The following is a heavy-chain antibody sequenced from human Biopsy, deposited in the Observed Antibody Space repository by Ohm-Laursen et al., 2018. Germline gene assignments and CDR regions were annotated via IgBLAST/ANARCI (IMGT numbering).Heavy chain of an antibody. CDR1: GFTFADYG. J-gene: IGHJ6*02. CDR3: ARAFRGQYFYYYYGMDV. Sequence: SLRLSRAASGFTFADYGMHWVRQAPGKGLEWVSLISWYGRTRYYADSVKGRFTISRDNSKNSLYLQMNSLRLEDTALYFCARAFRGQYFYYYYGMDVWGQGTTVTVSS. CDR2: ISWYGRTR. V-gene: IGHV3-43D*04. D-gene: IGHD3-9*01.